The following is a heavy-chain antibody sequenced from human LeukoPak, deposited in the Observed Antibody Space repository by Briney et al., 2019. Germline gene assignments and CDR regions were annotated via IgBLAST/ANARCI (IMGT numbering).Heavy chain of an antibody. J-gene: IGHJ5*02. D-gene: IGHD5-12*01. CDR3: ASAGRGYSGYAFT. V-gene: IGHV4-59*01. CDR1: GGSISSYY. CDR2: IHYSGST. Sequence: SETLSLTCTVSGGSISSYYWSWIRQPPGKGLEWIGYIHYSGSTNYNPSLKSRVTISVDTSKNQFSLKLSSVTAADTAVYYCASAGRGYSGYAFTWGQGTLVTVSS.